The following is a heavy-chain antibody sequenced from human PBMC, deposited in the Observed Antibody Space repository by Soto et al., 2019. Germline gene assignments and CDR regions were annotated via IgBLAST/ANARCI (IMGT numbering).Heavy chain of an antibody. Sequence: GGSLRLSCAASGFTFSSYDMHWVRQATGKGLEWVSAIGTAGDTYYPGSVKGRFTISRENAKNSLYLQMNSLRAGDTAVYYCARAMGYYYYYRMDFWGQGTPVTVYS. CDR2: IGTAGDT. V-gene: IGHV3-13*01. D-gene: IGHD3-10*01. CDR1: GFTFSSYD. CDR3: ARAMGYYYYYRMDF. J-gene: IGHJ6*02.